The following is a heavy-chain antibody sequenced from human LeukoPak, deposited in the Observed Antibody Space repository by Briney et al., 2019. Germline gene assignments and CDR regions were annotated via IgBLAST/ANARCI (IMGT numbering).Heavy chain of an antibody. CDR3: ARAGGCSGGGCRGRDHFDY. CDR1: GITISDYW. V-gene: IGHV3-7*01. Sequence: GGSLRLSCAASGITISDYWMTWVRQAPGKGLEWVANMKQDGFEKNYVDSVKGRFTISRDNAKNSVFLQMNSLRVDDTAVYFCARAGGCSGGGCRGRDHFDYWGQGTLVTVSS. CDR2: MKQDGFEK. J-gene: IGHJ4*02. D-gene: IGHD2-15*01.